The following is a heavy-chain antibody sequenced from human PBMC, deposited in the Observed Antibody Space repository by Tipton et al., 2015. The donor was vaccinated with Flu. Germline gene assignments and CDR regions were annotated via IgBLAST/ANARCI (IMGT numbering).Heavy chain of an antibody. V-gene: IGHV4-4*07. D-gene: IGHD3-10*01. J-gene: IGHJ4*02. Sequence: LRLSCTVSGGSMSSFYWTWIRQPAGKGLEWIGRMYVSGSTKYNPSLKSRVTMSVGTSKNQFSLKLSSVTAADTAVYYCARGSGSGTDVTFYFWGQGTLVTVSS. CDR1: GGSMSSFY. CDR2: MYVSGST. CDR3: ARGSGSGTDVTFYF.